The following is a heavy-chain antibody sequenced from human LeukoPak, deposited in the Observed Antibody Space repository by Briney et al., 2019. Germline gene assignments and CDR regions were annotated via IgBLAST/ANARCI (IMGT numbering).Heavy chain of an antibody. CDR2: IYYSGSK. Sequence: TSETLSLTCTVSGDSISSYYWSWLRQPPGKGLEGVGYIYYSGSKNYNPSLKSLVTISVDTSKNQFSLKLSSVTAADTAVYYCARGPGYNWKAHYYYYGMDVWGKGTTVTVSS. CDR1: GDSISSYY. CDR3: ARGPGYNWKAHYYYYGMDV. D-gene: IGHD1-1*01. V-gene: IGHV4-59*01. J-gene: IGHJ6*04.